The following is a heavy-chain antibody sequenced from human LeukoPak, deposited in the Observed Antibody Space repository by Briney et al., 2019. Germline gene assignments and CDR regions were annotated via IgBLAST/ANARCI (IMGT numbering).Heavy chain of an antibody. CDR3: ARDHFDSSGYYYLLGYFEH. CDR1: GYTFTNYY. J-gene: IGHJ1*01. D-gene: IGHD3-22*01. Sequence: ASVTVSCKASGYTFTNYYVHWVRQAPGQGLEWMGINKPSGGGTSYALKFQGRVTMTRDTSPSTAYMELSSLRSEDTAVYYCARDHFDSSGYYYLLGYFEHWGQGTLVTVSS. V-gene: IGHV1-46*01. CDR2: NKPSGGGT.